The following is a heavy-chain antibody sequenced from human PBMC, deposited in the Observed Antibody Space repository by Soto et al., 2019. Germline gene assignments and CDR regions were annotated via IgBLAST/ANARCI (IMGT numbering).Heavy chain of an antibody. J-gene: IGHJ4*02. D-gene: IGHD3-22*01. CDR2: IIPIFGTA. Sequence: HVQLVQSGAEVKKPGSSVKVSCKASGGTFSSYAISWVRQAPGQGLEWMGGIIPIFGTANYAQKFQGRVTITADESTRTAYMELSSLRSEDTAVSYCAREYYYDSSGYYDYWGQGTLVTVSS. V-gene: IGHV1-69*12. CDR1: GGTFSSYA. CDR3: AREYYYDSSGYYDY.